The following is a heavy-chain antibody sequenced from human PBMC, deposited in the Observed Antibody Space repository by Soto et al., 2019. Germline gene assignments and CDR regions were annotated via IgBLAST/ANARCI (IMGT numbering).Heavy chain of an antibody. J-gene: IGHJ4*02. CDR3: AKDTYYHDRSGYYVFDQ. CDR1: GFTFSSYG. Sequence: GGSLRLSCAASGFTFSSYGMHWVRQDPGKGLEWVAVISFDGNNKQYADSVQGRFTISRDNSENTVYLQMSSLRGEDTALYYYAKDTYYHDRSGYYVFDQWGQGSLVTVSS. D-gene: IGHD3-22*01. V-gene: IGHV3-30*18. CDR2: ISFDGNNK.